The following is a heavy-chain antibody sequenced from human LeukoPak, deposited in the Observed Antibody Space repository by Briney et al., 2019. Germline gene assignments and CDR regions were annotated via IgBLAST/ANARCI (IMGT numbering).Heavy chain of an antibody. J-gene: IGHJ6*03. CDR3: ARVLSGRGSLYSYYYYMDV. CDR2: IYSGGRT. Sequence: GGSLRLSCAASGFTFRTYWKNWVRQAPGKGLEWVSVIYSGGRTYYVDSVKGRFTISRDISKNTLYLQMNSLRAEDTAVYYCARVLSGRGSLYSYYYYMDVWGKGTTVTISS. V-gene: IGHV3-53*01. D-gene: IGHD3-10*01. CDR1: GFTFRTYW.